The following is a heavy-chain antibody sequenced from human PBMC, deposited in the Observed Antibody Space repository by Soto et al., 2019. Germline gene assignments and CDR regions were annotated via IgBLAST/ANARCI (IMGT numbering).Heavy chain of an antibody. V-gene: IGHV1-69*13. CDR1: GGTFSSYA. Sequence: SVKVSCKASGGTFSSYAISWVRQAPGQGLEWMGGIIPISGTANYAQKFKGRVTITADESTSTAYLELSSLRSEDTAVYYCARVPGSGYYFDDWGQGTPVTVSS. J-gene: IGHJ4*02. CDR3: ARVPGSGYYFDD. CDR2: IIPISGTA.